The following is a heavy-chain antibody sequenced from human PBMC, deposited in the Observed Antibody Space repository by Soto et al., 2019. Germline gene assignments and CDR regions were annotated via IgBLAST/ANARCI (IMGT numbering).Heavy chain of an antibody. Sequence: VQLLQSGAEVKKPGASVKVSCKASGYTLTSYGISWVRQAPGQGLELMGWISAYHGNTNYAQKLQGRVTMTADTSTSRDYMEVSSLGSDDTAVYYCARVVWFGLSGYYYYMDVLGKGTTVTVSS. CDR3: ARVVWFGLSGYYYYMDV. V-gene: IGHV1-18*01. CDR1: GYTLTSYG. J-gene: IGHJ6*03. CDR2: ISAYHGNT. D-gene: IGHD3-10*01.